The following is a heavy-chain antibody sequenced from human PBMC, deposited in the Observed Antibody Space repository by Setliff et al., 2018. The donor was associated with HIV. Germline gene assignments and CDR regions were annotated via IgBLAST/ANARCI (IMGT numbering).Heavy chain of an antibody. CDR2: IYSSGNT. J-gene: IGHJ3*02. CDR3: ARLFQWMSYSFDI. V-gene: IGHV4-39*01. D-gene: IGHD5-12*01. CDR1: GGSISTSSYY. Sequence: PSETLSLTCTVSGGSISTSSYYWGWIRQPPGKGLEWIGSIYSSGNTYYSPSLKNRVSMSVDRSKNQFSLKLSSVTAADTAVYYCARLFQWMSYSFDIWGQGTMVTVPS.